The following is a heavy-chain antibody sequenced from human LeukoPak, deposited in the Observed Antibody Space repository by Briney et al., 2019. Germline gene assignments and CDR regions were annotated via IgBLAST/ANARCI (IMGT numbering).Heavy chain of an antibody. D-gene: IGHD2-2*01. CDR1: GGSVSSSSYF. CDR3: ARGVVPAALWQNWFDP. CDR2: ISYTGST. V-gene: IGHV4-39*07. Sequence: SETLSLTCTVSGGSVSSSSYFWGWIRQPPGKGLEWIGSISYTGSTYSNPSLKSRVTMSVDTSKNQFSLKLSSVTAADTAVFFCARGVVPAALWQNWFDPWGQGSLVIVSS. J-gene: IGHJ5*02.